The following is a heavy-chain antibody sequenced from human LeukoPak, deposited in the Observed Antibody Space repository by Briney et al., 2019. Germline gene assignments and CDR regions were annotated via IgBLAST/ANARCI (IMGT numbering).Heavy chain of an antibody. CDR1: GFTFSTYA. Sequence: GGSLRLSCAASGFTFSTYAMTWVRQAPGKGLEWVSVISGSGGSTYYANSVKGRFTISRDNSKNTLFLQLNSLTTEDTALYYCAKRHSSNWNYYYYGMDVWGRGTTVTVSS. CDR3: AKRHSSNWNYYYYGMDV. J-gene: IGHJ6*02. CDR2: ISGSGGST. V-gene: IGHV3-23*01. D-gene: IGHD6-13*01.